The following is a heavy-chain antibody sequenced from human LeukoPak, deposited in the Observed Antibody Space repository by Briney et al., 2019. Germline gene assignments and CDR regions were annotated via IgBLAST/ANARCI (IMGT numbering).Heavy chain of an antibody. V-gene: IGHV3-23*01. Sequence: GGSLRLSCAASGFSFRTYGMSWVRQAPGKRLEWVSGISGSGDNTHNADFVKGRFTISRDNSKNTLYLQMNSLRAEDTAVYYCAKIAETSGIYGQGYDYWGQGTLITVSS. J-gene: IGHJ4*02. CDR3: AKIAETSGIYGQGYDY. D-gene: IGHD1-26*01. CDR1: GFSFRTYG. CDR2: ISGSGDNT.